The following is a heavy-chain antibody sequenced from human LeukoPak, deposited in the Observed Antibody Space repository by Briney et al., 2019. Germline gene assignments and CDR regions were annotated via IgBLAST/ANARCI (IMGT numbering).Heavy chain of an antibody. V-gene: IGHV4-39*01. CDR1: GGSITSINYY. Sequence: PSETLSLTCTVSGGSITSINYYWGWIRQPPGKGLEWIGSIYYSGSTYYNSSLRSRVTISVDTSKNQFSLKLTSVTAADTAVYYCARAVGYCSGGSCYSGWFDPWGQGTLVTVSS. CDR2: IYYSGST. D-gene: IGHD2-15*01. CDR3: ARAVGYCSGGSCYSGWFDP. J-gene: IGHJ5*02.